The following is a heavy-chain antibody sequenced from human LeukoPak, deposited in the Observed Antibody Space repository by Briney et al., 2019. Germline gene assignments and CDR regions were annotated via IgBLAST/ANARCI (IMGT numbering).Heavy chain of an antibody. Sequence: SETLSLTCTVSGGSISSYYWSWILQPAGKGLEWIGRIYTSGSTNYNPSLKSRVTMSVDTSKNQFSLKLSSVTAADTAVYYCAREVRYNYYYYYMDVWGKGTTVTVSS. CDR3: AREVRYNYYYYYMDV. CDR1: GGSISSYY. V-gene: IGHV4-4*07. J-gene: IGHJ6*03. D-gene: IGHD1-14*01. CDR2: IYTSGST.